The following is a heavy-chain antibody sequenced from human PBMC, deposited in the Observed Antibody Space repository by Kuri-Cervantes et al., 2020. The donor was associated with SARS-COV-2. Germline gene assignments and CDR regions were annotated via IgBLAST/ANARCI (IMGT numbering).Heavy chain of an antibody. D-gene: IGHD1-26*01. CDR1: GFTFSSYA. CDR2: ISYDGSNK. V-gene: IGHV3-30-3*01. Sequence: GESLKISCAASGFTFSSYAMHWVRQAPGKGLEWVAVISYDGSNKYYADSVKGRFTISRDNSKNTLYLQMNSLRAEDTAVYYCARDFGYSYWELWAGGDAFDIWGQGTMVTVSS. CDR3: ARDFGYSYWELWAGGDAFDI. J-gene: IGHJ3*02.